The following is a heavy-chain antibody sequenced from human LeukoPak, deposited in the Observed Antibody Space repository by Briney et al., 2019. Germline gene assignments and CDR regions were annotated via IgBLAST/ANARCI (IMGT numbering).Heavy chain of an antibody. CDR1: GFTFSSYV. J-gene: IGHJ4*02. D-gene: IGHD3-10*01. CDR2: VSYDGSNR. Sequence: PGGSLRLSCAASGFTFSSYVMHWVRQAPGKGLEWVAGVSYDGSNRVYADSVKGRFTISGDDSKNTLDLQMNSLRPEDTAVYYCASGFALVRGGKGELDYWGQGTLVTVSS. CDR3: ASGFALVRGGKGELDY. V-gene: IGHV3-30-3*01.